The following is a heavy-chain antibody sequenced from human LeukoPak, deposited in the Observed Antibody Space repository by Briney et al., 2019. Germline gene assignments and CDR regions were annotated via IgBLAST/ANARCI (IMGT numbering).Heavy chain of an antibody. J-gene: IGHJ6*03. D-gene: IGHD3-22*01. CDR2: VYYSGST. V-gene: IGHV4-39*07. CDR1: GGSITSSSYY. CDR3: ARMVSGYYDSSGYYPRYYYYYMDV. Sequence: PSETLSLTCTVSGGSITSSSYYWGWIRQPPGKGLEWIGSVYYSGSTYYNPSLKSRVTISVDTSKNQFSLKLSSVTAADTAVYYCARMVSGYYDSSGYYPRYYYYYMDVWGKGTTVTVSS.